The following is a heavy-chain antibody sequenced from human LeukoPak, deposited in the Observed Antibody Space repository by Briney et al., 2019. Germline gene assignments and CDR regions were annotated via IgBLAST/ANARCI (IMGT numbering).Heavy chain of an antibody. J-gene: IGHJ4*02. V-gene: IGHV3-30*18. Sequence: GGSLRLSCAASGFTFSSYGMHWVRQAPGKGLEWVAVISYDGSNKYHADSVKGRFTISRDNSKNTLYLQMNSLRAEDTAVYYCAKDVGWNYPYYFDYWGQGTLVTVSS. D-gene: IGHD1-7*01. CDR2: ISYDGSNK. CDR3: AKDVGWNYPYYFDY. CDR1: GFTFSSYG.